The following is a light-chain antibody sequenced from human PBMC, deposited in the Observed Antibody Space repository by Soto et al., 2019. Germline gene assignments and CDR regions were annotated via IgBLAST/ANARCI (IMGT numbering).Light chain of an antibody. CDR3: CSYAGGTDVV. CDR2: EDI. CDR1: SSDVGKYNL. J-gene: IGLJ2*01. V-gene: IGLV2-23*01. Sequence: QSALTQPASVSASPGQSITISCTGTSSDVGKYNLVSWYQQHPGKVPKLMIYEDIERPSGVSNRFSGSTSGNTASLTISGLLTEDEADYYCCSYAGGTDVVFGGGTKLTVL.